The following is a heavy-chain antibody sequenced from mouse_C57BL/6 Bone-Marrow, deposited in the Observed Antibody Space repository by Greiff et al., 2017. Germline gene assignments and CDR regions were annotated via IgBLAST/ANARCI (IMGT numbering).Heavy chain of an antibody. D-gene: IGHD3-2*02. CDR2: ISSGISPI. CDR3: ARTLGVVGYVMDY. CDR1: GFTFSDYG. V-gene: IGHV5-17*01. J-gene: IGHJ4*01. Sequence: EVKLVVSGGGLVKPGGSLKLSCAASGFTFSDYGMHWVRQAPEKGLEWVAYISSGISPIYYADTVKGRFPISRDNAKNNLFLQMTSLRSEDTAMYYCARTLGVVGYVMDYWGQGTSVTVSS.